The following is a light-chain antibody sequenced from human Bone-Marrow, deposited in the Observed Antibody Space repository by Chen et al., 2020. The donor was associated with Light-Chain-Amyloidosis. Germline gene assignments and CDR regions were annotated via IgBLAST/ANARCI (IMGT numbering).Light chain of an antibody. J-gene: IGLJ2*01. Sequence: QSVLTQPPSVSAAPGQKVTISCSGSSSNIGNNYVSWYQQLPGTAPKLLIYDNNKRPSGIRDRFSVSKSGTSATLGVAGLQTGAEADYCGGTWGSCLSAVVFGGGTKLTVL. CDR3: GTWGSCLSAVV. V-gene: IGLV1-51*01. CDR2: DNN. CDR1: SSNIGNNY.